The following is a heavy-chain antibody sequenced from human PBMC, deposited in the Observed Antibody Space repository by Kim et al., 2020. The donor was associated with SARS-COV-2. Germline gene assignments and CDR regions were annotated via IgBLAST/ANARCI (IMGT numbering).Heavy chain of an antibody. D-gene: IGHD2-2*01. Sequence: TKYSQKFQGRVTLTRETSASTAYMELSSLRSEDTAVYYCARSQLADAFDIWGQGTMVTVSS. CDR3: ARSQLADAFDI. V-gene: IGHV1-3*01. CDR2: T. J-gene: IGHJ3*02.